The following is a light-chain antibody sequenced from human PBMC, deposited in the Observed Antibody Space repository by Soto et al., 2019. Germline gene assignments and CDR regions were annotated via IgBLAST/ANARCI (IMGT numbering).Light chain of an antibody. J-gene: IGKJ2*01. CDR1: QNFGNTF. CDR2: GAS. V-gene: IGKV3-20*01. CDR3: QQYGSSPYT. Sequence: EIVLTQSPGTLSLSPGERATLSCRASQNFGNTFLAWYQQKPGQAPRLLIYGASSRATGIPDRFSGSGSETDFTLTISRLEPEDLAVYYCQQYGSSPYTFGQGTKLEIK.